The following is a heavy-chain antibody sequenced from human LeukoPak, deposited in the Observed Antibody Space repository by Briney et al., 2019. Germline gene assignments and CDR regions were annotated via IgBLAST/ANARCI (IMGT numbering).Heavy chain of an antibody. Sequence: SETLSLTCTVSGYSIGSGYYWGWIRQSPGKGLEWIGSTYHGGSTYYNPSLRSRVIVSVDTSKNHFSLKMSSVTAADTAVYYCARDLASCAGDCYSDGFDYWGQGTLVTVSS. V-gene: IGHV4-38-2*02. CDR2: TYHGGST. CDR3: ARDLASCAGDCYSDGFDY. D-gene: IGHD2-21*02. CDR1: GYSIGSGYY. J-gene: IGHJ4*02.